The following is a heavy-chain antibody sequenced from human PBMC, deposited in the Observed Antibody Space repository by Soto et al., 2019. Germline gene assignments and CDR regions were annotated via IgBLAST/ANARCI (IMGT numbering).Heavy chain of an antibody. Sequence: QVQLVQSGAEVKKPGASVKVSCKASGYTFTSYDINWVRQATGQGLEWMGWMNPNSGNTGYAQKFQGRVTMTRHTSISTAYMELSSLRSEDTAVYYCARVSPVDTAMVSYDYWGQGTLVTVSS. CDR2: MNPNSGNT. J-gene: IGHJ4*02. CDR3: ARVSPVDTAMVSYDY. D-gene: IGHD5-18*01. V-gene: IGHV1-8*01. CDR1: GYTFTSYD.